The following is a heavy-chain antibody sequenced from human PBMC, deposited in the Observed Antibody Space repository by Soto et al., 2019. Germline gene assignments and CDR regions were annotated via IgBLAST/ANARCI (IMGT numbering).Heavy chain of an antibody. J-gene: IGHJ3*02. Sequence: ASVKVSCKASGYTFTSYYMHWVRQAPGQGLEWMGIINPSGGSTSYAQKFQGRVTMTRDTSTSTVYMELSSLRSEDTAVYYCARVEPKYYDYIWGSYRYDNGAFDIWGQGTMVTVSS. D-gene: IGHD3-16*02. V-gene: IGHV1-46*03. CDR2: INPSGGST. CDR1: GYTFTSYY. CDR3: ARVEPKYYDYIWGSYRYDNGAFDI.